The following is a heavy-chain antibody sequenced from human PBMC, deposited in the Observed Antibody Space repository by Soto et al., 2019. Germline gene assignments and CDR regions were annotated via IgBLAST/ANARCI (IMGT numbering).Heavy chain of an antibody. Sequence: GGSLRLSCATSGFILSDCAMNWVRQAPGKGLEWVSSISSSSSYIYYADSVKGRFTISRDNAKNSLYLQMNSLRAEDTAVYYCARSPVYYYYMDVWGKGTTVTVSS. CDR1: GFILSDCA. CDR3: ARSPVYYYYMDV. J-gene: IGHJ6*03. V-gene: IGHV3-21*01. CDR2: ISSSSSYI.